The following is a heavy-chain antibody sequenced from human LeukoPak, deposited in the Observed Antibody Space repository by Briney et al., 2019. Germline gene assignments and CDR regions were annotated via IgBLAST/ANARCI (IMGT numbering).Heavy chain of an antibody. CDR2: IIPIFGAA. J-gene: IGHJ4*02. CDR3: AREIGGSGPDFDY. Sequence: SVKVSCKASGGTFSSYAISWVRQAPGQGLEWMGGIIPIFGAANYAQKFQGRVTITADESTSTAYMELSSLRSEDTAVYYCAREIGGSGPDFDYWGQGTLVTVSS. CDR1: GGTFSSYA. V-gene: IGHV1-69*13. D-gene: IGHD3-3*01.